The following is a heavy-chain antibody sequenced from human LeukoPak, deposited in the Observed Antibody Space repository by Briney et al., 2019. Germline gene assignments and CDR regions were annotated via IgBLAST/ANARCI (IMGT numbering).Heavy chain of an antibody. J-gene: IGHJ4*02. CDR2: ISGSGGST. V-gene: IGHV3-23*01. CDR1: GFTFSNYA. Sequence: GGSLRLSCAASGFTFSNYAINWVRQAPGKGLEWVSAISGSGGSTFYADSVKGRFTISRDNSKNTLYLQMNSLRAEDTAVYYCAKGGATVIDYWGQGTLVTVSS. D-gene: IGHD4-17*01. CDR3: AKGGATVIDY.